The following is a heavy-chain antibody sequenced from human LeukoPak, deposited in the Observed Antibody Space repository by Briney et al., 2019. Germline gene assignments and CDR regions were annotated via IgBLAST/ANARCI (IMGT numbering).Heavy chain of an antibody. CDR1: GGSISSGGCY. CDR2: IYTSGST. Sequence: SETLSLTCTVSGGSISSGGCYWRWVRQPAGKGLEWIGRIYTSGSTNYNPSLKSRVTISVDTSKNQFSLKLNSVTAADTAVYYCARQYIDILTGYHRGELYWYFDLWGRGTLVTVSS. CDR3: ARQYIDILTGYHRGELYWYFDL. D-gene: IGHD3-9*01. V-gene: IGHV4-61*02. J-gene: IGHJ2*01.